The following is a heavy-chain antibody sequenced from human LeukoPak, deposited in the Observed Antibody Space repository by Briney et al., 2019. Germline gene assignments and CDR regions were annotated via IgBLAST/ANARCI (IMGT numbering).Heavy chain of an antibody. CDR3: ARYCSGGSCYPEYYFDY. CDR1: GYTFTSYD. V-gene: IGHV1-8*01. D-gene: IGHD2-15*01. Sequence: ASVKVSCKASGYTFTSYDINWVRQATGQGLEWMGWMNPNSGNTGYAQKFQGRVTMTRNTSISTAYMELSSLRSEDTAVHYCARYCSGGSCYPEYYFDYWGQGTLVTVSS. J-gene: IGHJ4*02. CDR2: MNPNSGNT.